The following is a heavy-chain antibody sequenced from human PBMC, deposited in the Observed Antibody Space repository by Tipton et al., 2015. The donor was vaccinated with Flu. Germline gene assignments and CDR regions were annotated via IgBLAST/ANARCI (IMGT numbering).Heavy chain of an antibody. J-gene: IGHJ6*03. CDR1: GGSISSYY. V-gene: IGHV4-59*01. Sequence: TLSLTCTVSGGSISSYYWSWIRQPPGKGLEWIGYIYYSGSTNYNPSLKSRVTISVDTSKNQFSLKLSSVTAADTAVYYCARGGRIAAQLGAYYYYYMDVWGKGTTVTVSS. CDR2: IYYSGST. D-gene: IGHD6-6*01. CDR3: ARGGRIAAQLGAYYYYYMDV.